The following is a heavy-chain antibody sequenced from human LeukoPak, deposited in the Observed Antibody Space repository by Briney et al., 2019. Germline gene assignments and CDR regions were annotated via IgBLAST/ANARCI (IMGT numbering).Heavy chain of an antibody. J-gene: IGHJ4*02. CDR1: GGTFSSYA. CDR2: IIPILGIA. Sequence: ASVKVSFKASGGTFSSYAISWVRQAPGQGLEWMGRIIPILGIANYAQKFQGRVTITADKSTSTAYMELSSLRSEDTAVYYCATWYYYDSSGYQTPNGGFDYWGQGTLVTVSS. D-gene: IGHD3-22*01. CDR3: ATWYYYDSSGYQTPNGGFDY. V-gene: IGHV1-69*04.